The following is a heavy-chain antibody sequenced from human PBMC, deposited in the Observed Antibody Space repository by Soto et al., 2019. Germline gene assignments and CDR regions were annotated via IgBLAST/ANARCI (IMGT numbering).Heavy chain of an antibody. D-gene: IGHD1-1*01. CDR1: GGFVSSGSYY. CDR3: ARVERGTATTVVDAFDI. J-gene: IGHJ3*02. Sequence: QVQLQQWGAGLLKPSETLSLTCAVYGGFVSSGSYYWSWIRQPPGKGLEWIGEMSHSGGTHFNPSLNSRVTISGDTSKNQFSLKMTSVTAADTALYYCARVERGTATTVVDAFDIWGPGTMVTVSS. CDR2: MSHSGGT. V-gene: IGHV4-34*01.